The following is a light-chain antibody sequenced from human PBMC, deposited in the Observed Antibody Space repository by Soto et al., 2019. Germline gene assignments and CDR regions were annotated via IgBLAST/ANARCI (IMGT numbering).Light chain of an antibody. V-gene: IGLV1-40*01. CDR1: SSNIGAGYD. CDR2: GNS. Sequence: QSVLTQPPSVSGAPGQRVTISCTGSSSNIGAGYDVHWYQQLPGTAPKLLIYGNSNRPSGVPDRFSGSKSGTSASLAITGLQAADEADYSCQSYDSSLSGSGVVFGGGTKLTVL. CDR3: QSYDSSLSGSGVV. J-gene: IGLJ2*01.